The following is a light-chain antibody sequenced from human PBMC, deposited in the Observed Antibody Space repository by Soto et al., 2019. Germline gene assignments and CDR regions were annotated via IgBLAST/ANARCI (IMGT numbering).Light chain of an antibody. CDR2: HAS. CDR3: QQFHNWPPEYT. Sequence: EIVMTQSPATLSVSPGERATLSCRASQSVDSNLAWYQQKPGQAPRLLIHHASTRATGVPARFSGGGSGTEFTLIITGLQSEDFALYYCQQFHNWPPEYTFGQGTRLEIK. J-gene: IGKJ2*01. CDR1: QSVDSN. V-gene: IGKV3-15*01.